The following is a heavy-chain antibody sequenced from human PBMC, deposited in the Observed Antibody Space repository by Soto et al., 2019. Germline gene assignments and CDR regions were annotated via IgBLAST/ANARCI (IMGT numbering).Heavy chain of an antibody. CDR3: ARGGPIAAAGSPFDY. CDR2: INAGNGNT. D-gene: IGHD6-13*01. CDR1: GYTFTMYA. J-gene: IGHJ4*02. V-gene: IGHV1-3*01. Sequence: ASVKVSCKASGYTFTMYAMHWVRRSPGQRLEWMGWINAGNGNTKYSQKFQGRVTITRDTSASTAYMELSSLRSEDTAVYYCARGGPIAAAGSPFDYWGQGTLVTVSS.